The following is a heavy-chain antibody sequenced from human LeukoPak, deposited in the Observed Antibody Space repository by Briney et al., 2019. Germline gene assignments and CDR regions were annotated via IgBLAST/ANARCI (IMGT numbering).Heavy chain of an antibody. Sequence: RASVKVSCKVSGYTLTELSMHWVRQAPGKGLEWMGGFDPEDGETIYAQKFQGRVTMTSDTSTSTVYMELKSLRSEDTAVYFCARVGATGATADNWGQGTLVTVSS. V-gene: IGHV1-24*01. CDR2: FDPEDGET. J-gene: IGHJ4*02. CDR1: GYTLTELS. CDR3: ARVGATGATADN. D-gene: IGHD2-21*02.